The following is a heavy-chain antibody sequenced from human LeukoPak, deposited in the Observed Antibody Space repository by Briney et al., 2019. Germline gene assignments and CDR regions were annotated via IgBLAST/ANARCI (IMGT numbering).Heavy chain of an antibody. CDR3: AKVRYQLLIDY. CDR1: GFTFNTYG. D-gene: IGHD2-2*01. V-gene: IGHV3-30*02. Sequence: PGGSLRLSCAVSGFTFNTYGMHWVRQAPGKGLEWVAFIRYDGSYKYYADSVKGRFTISRDNSKNTLYLQMNSLRADDTAVYYCAKVRYQLLIDYWGQGTLVTVSS. CDR2: IRYDGSYK. J-gene: IGHJ4*02.